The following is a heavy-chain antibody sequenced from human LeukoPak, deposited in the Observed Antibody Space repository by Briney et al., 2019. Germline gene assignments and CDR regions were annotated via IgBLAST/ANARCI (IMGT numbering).Heavy chain of an antibody. J-gene: IGHJ5*02. CDR3: ARRYLGSSSWGRGGFDP. D-gene: IGHD6-13*01. CDR2: INHSGST. Sequence: SGTLSLTCAVSGGSISSSNWWSWVRQPPGKGLEWIGEINHSGSTNYNPSLKSRVTISVDTSKNQFSLKLSSVTAADTAVYYCARRYLGSSSWGRGGFDPWGQGTLVTVSS. V-gene: IGHV4-4*02. CDR1: GGSISSSNW.